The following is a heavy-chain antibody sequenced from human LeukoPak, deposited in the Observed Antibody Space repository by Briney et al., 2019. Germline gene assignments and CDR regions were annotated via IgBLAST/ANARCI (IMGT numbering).Heavy chain of an antibody. D-gene: IGHD7-27*01. CDR3: AKDAISGHSIWDYFEY. V-gene: IGHV3-23*01. J-gene: IGHJ4*02. CDR1: GFTFSKYA. CDR2: IVGDSSSI. Sequence: GGSLRLSCAASGFTFSKYAMNWVRQAPGKGLEWVSGIVGDSSSIFYEDSVRGRFTISRDNSKNTLYLQMNSLRAEDTAVYYCAKDAISGHSIWDYFEYWSQGDLVIVSP.